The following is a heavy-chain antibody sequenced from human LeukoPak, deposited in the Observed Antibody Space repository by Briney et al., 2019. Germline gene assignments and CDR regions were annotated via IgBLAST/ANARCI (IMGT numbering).Heavy chain of an antibody. V-gene: IGHV3-23*01. CDR2: ISGSGGST. CDR3: AKVRMSRSIAAAVQY. D-gene: IGHD6-13*01. J-gene: IGHJ4*02. CDR1: GLTFSSYA. Sequence: GGSLRLSCAASGLTFSSYAMSWVRQAPGKGLAWGSAISGSGGSTYYADSVKGRFTISRDNSKNTLYLQMNSLRAEDTAVYYCAKVRMSRSIAAAVQYWGQGTLVTVSS.